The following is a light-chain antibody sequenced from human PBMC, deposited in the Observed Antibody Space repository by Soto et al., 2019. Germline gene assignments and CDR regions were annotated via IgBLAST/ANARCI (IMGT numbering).Light chain of an antibody. CDR3: CSYAGNRIFI. V-gene: IGLV2-23*01. CDR1: SSDVGAYDL. J-gene: IGLJ2*01. CDR2: ENI. Sequence: QSALTQPASVSGSPGQSITISCIGTSSDVGAYDLVSWYQQHPGTAPRLTIYENIRRPSTIASRFSGSKSGNTASLTISGLRAEDEANYHCCSYAGNRIFIFGGGTKLTVL.